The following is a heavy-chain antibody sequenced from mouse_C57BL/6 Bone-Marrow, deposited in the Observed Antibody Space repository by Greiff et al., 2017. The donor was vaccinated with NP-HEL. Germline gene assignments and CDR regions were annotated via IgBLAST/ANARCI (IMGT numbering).Heavy chain of an antibody. V-gene: IGHV5-6*01. D-gene: IGHD2-4*01. CDR3: ASPYDYDVAWFAY. CDR1: GFTFSSYG. Sequence: EVQLVESGGDLVKPGGSLKLSCAASGFTFSSYGMSWVRQTPDKRLEWVATISSGGSYTYYPASVKGRFTISRDNAKNTLYLQMCSLKSEDTAMYYCASPYDYDVAWFAYWGRGTLVTVSA. CDR2: ISSGGSYT. J-gene: IGHJ3*01.